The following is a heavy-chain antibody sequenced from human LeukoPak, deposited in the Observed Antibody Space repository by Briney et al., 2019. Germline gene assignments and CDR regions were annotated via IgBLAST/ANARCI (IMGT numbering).Heavy chain of an antibody. D-gene: IGHD6-13*01. Sequence: PGGSLRLSCAASGFTFSSYSMNWVRQAPGKGLEWVSYISSSSSTIYYADSVKGRFTISRDNAKNSLYLQMNSLRAEDTAVYYCARDEIAAADYYYYYMDVWGKGTTVTVSS. CDR1: GFTFSSYS. CDR3: ARDEIAAADYYYYYMDV. V-gene: IGHV3-48*01. J-gene: IGHJ6*03. CDR2: ISSSSSTI.